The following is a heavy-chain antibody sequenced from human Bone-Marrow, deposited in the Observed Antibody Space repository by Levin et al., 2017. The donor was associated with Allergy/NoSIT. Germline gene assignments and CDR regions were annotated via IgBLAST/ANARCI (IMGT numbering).Heavy chain of an antibody. CDR3: ARARVDFYGETRKATDLDY. D-gene: IGHD4-17*01. CDR2: IYDSGST. V-gene: IGHV4-59*01. CDR1: GGSIRNFY. Sequence: SQTLSLTCTVSGGSIRNFYWTWLRQPPEKGLEWIGYIYDSGSTNYNPSLKSRVTISVDSSKNQFSLKLNSVTAADTAVYYCARARVDFYGETRKATDLDYWGQGTLVTVSS. J-gene: IGHJ4*02.